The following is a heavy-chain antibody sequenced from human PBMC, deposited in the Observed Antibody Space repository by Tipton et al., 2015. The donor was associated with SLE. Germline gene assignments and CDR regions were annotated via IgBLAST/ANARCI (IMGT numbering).Heavy chain of an antibody. J-gene: IGHJ4*02. V-gene: IGHV4-34*01. CDR1: GGSVIGYY. Sequence: TLSLTCVVNGGSVIGYYWSWIRQPPGKGLEWIGEINHGGSTNYNSSPKSRVTISVDTSKNQFSLRLRSVTAADTAVYYCARHRMMDSSSWAYYFDYWGQGTLVTVSS. D-gene: IGHD6-13*01. CDR3: ARHRMMDSSSWAYYFDY. CDR2: INHGGST.